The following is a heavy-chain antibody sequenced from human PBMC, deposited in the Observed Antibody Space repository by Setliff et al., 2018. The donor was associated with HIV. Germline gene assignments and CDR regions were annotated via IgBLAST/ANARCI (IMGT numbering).Heavy chain of an antibody. J-gene: IGHJ6*01. CDR1: NGSISSGTFY. Sequence: PSETLSLTCTVSNGSISSGTFYWSWIRQPAGKGLEWIGRLHLSGDTNYNPSLKSRVTMLIDTSKNQFSLKLSSVTAADTAVYYCARDNSYYYGSGSHYWYGMDVWGQGTTVTVSS. V-gene: IGHV4-61*02. CDR2: LHLSGDT. D-gene: IGHD3-10*01. CDR3: ARDNSYYYGSGSHYWYGMDV.